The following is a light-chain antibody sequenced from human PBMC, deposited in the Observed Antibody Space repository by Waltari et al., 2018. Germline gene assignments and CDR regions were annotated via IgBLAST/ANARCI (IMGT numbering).Light chain of an antibody. J-gene: IGLJ7*01. Sequence: QSVLTQPPSASGTPGQRVTISCSGSSSHIGNTYVYWYQQLPGTAPKLLIYRNNQRPSGVPDRFSGSKSGTSASLAISGLRSEDEADYYCAAWDDSLSGAVFGGGTQLTVL. V-gene: IGLV1-47*01. CDR1: SSHIGNTY. CDR2: RNN. CDR3: AAWDDSLSGAV.